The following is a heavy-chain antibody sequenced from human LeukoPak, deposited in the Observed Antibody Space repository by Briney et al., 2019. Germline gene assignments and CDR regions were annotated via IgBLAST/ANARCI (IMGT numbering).Heavy chain of an antibody. CDR2: ISRGGGTI. V-gene: IGHV3-48*03. Sequence: PGGSLRLSCEASGFSVSNNEMNWVRQAPGRGLEWVLYISRGGGTIYYADSAKGRFTLSRDNVQNSLYLQMNSLRAEDTAVYYCASSTGYSYGYFDYWGQGTLVTVSS. D-gene: IGHD5-18*01. CDR3: ASSTGYSYGYFDY. J-gene: IGHJ4*02. CDR1: GFSVSNNE.